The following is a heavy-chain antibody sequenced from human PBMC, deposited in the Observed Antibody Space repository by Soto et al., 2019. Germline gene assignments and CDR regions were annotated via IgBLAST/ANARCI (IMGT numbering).Heavy chain of an antibody. CDR1: GRHLSCGGFY. CDR3: AREKAQYYYDSSGYYYVDY. D-gene: IGHD3-22*01. J-gene: IGHJ4*02. Sequence: QVQLQESGPGLVNPSQPLSLPCSVSGRHLSCGGFYWRWLREHPGKGLVWRGYIYYCGSTYYNPSLKSRVTISVDTSKNQFSLKLSSVTAADTAVYYCAREKAQYYYDSSGYYYVDYWGQGTLVTVSS. CDR2: IYYCGST. V-gene: IGHV4-31*03.